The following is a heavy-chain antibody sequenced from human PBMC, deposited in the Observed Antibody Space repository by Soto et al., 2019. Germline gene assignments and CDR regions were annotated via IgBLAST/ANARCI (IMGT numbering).Heavy chain of an antibody. CDR2: MNPNSGNT. D-gene: IGHD3-3*01. CDR1: GYTFTSYD. CDR3: ASGLGQSITIFGVVPSYNWLDP. V-gene: IGHV1-8*01. J-gene: IGHJ5*02. Sequence: ASEKVSCKASGYTFTSYDINWVRQATGQGLEWMGWMNPNSGNTGYAQKVQGRVTMTGNNPIRTAYMELSSLRSEDTAVYYCASGLGQSITIFGVVPSYNWLDPWGEGTVGTV.